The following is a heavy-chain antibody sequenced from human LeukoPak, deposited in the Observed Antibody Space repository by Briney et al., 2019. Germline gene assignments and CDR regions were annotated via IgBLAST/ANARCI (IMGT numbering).Heavy chain of an antibody. CDR2: INTDGSSM. D-gene: IGHD2/OR15-2a*01. V-gene: IGHV3-74*01. J-gene: IGHJ3*02. CDR1: GFTVSSNY. CDR3: ARGFNSAFDI. Sequence: GGSLRLSCAASGFTVSSNYMSWVRQAPGKGLVWVSRINTDGSSMRYADSAKGRFTISRDNGKNTLYLQLNSLRAEDTAVYYCARGFNSAFDIWGQGTMVTVSS.